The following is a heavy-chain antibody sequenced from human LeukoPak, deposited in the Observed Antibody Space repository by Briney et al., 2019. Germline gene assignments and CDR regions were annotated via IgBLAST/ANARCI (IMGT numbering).Heavy chain of an antibody. CDR2: IDSGDSA. D-gene: IGHD1-26*01. Sequence: PGGSLRLSCAASGFTFSDYYVGWIRQAPGKGLEWVSLIDSGDSAHYADSVKGRFTISRDKSKNTLDLQMSSLRVEDTAVYYCARGYTGSSFDSWGQGTLVTVSS. CDR3: ARGYTGSSFDS. J-gene: IGHJ4*02. CDR1: GFTFSDYY. V-gene: IGHV3-53*01.